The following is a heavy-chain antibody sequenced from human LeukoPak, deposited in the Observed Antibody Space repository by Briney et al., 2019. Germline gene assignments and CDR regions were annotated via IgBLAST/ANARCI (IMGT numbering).Heavy chain of an antibody. CDR1: GFTFDDYA. Sequence: PGGSLRLSCAASGFTFDDYAMPWVRQAPGKGLEWVSGISWNSGSIGYADSVKGRFTISRDNAKNSLYLQMNSLRAEDTALYYCAKDMGGWGLLPSMDVWGKGTTVTISS. CDR2: ISWNSGSI. J-gene: IGHJ6*03. CDR3: AKDMGGWGLLPSMDV. D-gene: IGHD2-21*02. V-gene: IGHV3-9*01.